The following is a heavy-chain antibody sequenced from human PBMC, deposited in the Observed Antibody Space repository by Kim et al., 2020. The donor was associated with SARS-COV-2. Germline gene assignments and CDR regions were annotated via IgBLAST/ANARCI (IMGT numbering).Heavy chain of an antibody. J-gene: IGHJ6*02. CDR2: INAGNGNT. D-gene: IGHD3-10*01. Sequence: ASVKVSCKASGYTFTSYAMHWVRQAPGQRLEWMGWINAGNGNTKYSQKFQGRVTITRDTSASTAYMELSSLRSEDTAVYYCASALLWFGELSDYYYYGMDVWGQGTTVTVS. CDR1: GYTFTSYA. CDR3: ASALLWFGELSDYYYYGMDV. V-gene: IGHV1-3*01.